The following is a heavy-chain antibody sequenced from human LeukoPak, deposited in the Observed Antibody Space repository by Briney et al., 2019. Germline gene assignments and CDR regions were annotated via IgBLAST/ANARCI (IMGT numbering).Heavy chain of an antibody. CDR3: ARPFYYDSSLDAFDI. CDR1: GGSISSSSFY. D-gene: IGHD3-22*01. Sequence: SETLSLTCSVSGGSISSSSFYWGWIRQPPGKGLEWIGSISYTGSTYYNPSLKSRVTISVDTSKNQFSLRLNSVTAADTAMYYCARPFYYDSSLDAFDIWGQGTMVTVSS. V-gene: IGHV4-39*01. J-gene: IGHJ3*02. CDR2: ISYTGST.